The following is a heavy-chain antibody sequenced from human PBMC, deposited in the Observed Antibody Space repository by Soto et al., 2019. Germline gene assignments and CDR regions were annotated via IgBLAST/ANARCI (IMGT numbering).Heavy chain of an antibody. V-gene: IGHV3-30*18. J-gene: IGHJ5*02. CDR3: AKDGYSSSSGDWFDP. Sequence: LRLSCAASGFTFSSYGMHWVRQAPGKGLEWVAVISYDGSNKYYADSVKGRFTISRDNSKNTLYLQMNSLRAEDTAVYYCAKDGYSSSSGDWFDPWGQGTLVTVSS. CDR2: ISYDGSNK. CDR1: GFTFSSYG. D-gene: IGHD6-6*01.